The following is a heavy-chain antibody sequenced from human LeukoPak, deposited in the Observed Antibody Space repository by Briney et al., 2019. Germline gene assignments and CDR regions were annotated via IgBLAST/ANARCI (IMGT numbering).Heavy chain of an antibody. CDR2: TFYRSKWYN. D-gene: IGHD1-26*01. Sequence: SQTLSLTCAISGDSVSSNSAAWHWIRQSPSRGLEWLGRTFYRSKWYNDYAVSVKSRITINPDTSKNQFSLKLSSVTAADTAVYYCARHPSGSYFAFTLDVWGKGTTVTVSS. CDR3: ARHPSGSYFAFTLDV. CDR1: GDSVSSNSAA. V-gene: IGHV6-1*01. J-gene: IGHJ6*04.